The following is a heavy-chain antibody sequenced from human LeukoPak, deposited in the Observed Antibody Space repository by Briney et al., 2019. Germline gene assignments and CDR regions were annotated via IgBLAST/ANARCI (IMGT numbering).Heavy chain of an antibody. CDR3: ARDWYHAIDY. CDR2: IKQDATEK. Sequence: GGSLRLSCAASGFTFSGFWMSWVRQAPGKGLEWVANIKQDATEKYYIDSVKGRFTISRDNVQNSLYLQMDSLRVEDTAVYYCARDWYHAIDYWGQGTLVTVSS. V-gene: IGHV3-7*01. J-gene: IGHJ4*02. D-gene: IGHD2-2*01. CDR1: GFTFSGFW.